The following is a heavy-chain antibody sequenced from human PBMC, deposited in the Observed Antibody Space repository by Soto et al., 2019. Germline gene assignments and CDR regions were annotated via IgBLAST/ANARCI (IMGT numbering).Heavy chain of an antibody. D-gene: IGHD2-21*02. CDR3: ARAPILVSVTLHENYFDS. CDR1: GGTFSNSG. V-gene: IGHV1-69*01. CDR2: IIPIFDTT. Sequence: QLHLVQSGAEVKKPGSSLKVSCKASGGTFSNSGISWVRQAPGQGLEWMGEIIPIFDTTNYAQKLQGRITIIADESTNTVYMELRNLRSADTGVYYGARAPILVSVTLHENYFDSWGQGTLVTVSS. J-gene: IGHJ4*02.